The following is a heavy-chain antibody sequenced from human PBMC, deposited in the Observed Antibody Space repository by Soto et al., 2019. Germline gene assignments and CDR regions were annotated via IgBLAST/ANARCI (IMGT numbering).Heavy chain of an antibody. J-gene: IGHJ4*02. CDR2: IYYSGST. V-gene: IGHV4-31*02. CDR3: ARGAYYDSSGYYPVLVYYFDY. D-gene: IGHD3-22*01. Sequence: SETLSLTCTVSGGSISSGGYYWSWIRQHPGKGLEWIGYIYYSGSTYYNPSLKSRVTISVDTSKNQFSLKLSSVTAADTAVYYCARGAYYDSSGYYPVLVYYFDYWGQGTLVTVSS. CDR1: GGSISSGGYY.